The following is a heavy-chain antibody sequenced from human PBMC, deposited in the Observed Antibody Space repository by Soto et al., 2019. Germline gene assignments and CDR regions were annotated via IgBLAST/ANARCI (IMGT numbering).Heavy chain of an antibody. CDR3: ARDRYDYGDYDGY. V-gene: IGHV4-59*01. Sequence: SETLSLTCTVSGGSISGYYWSWIRQPPGKGLEWIGYIYYSGSTNYNPSLKSRVTISVDTSKNQFSLKLSSVTAADTAVYYCARDRYDYGDYDGYWAEGVLVNVSS. D-gene: IGHD4-17*01. CDR1: GGSISGYY. CDR2: IYYSGST. J-gene: IGHJ4*02.